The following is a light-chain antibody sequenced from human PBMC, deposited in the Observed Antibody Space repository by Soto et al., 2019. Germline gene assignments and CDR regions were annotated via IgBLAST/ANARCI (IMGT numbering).Light chain of an antibody. CDR1: SSDVGGYNY. CDR3: NSYTSASTGI. J-gene: IGLJ2*01. Sequence: QSVLTQPASVSGSPGQSITISCTGSSSDVGGYNYVSWYQQHPGKAPKLMIYEVTKRPSGVSNRFSGSKSDNTASLTISGLQAEDEADYYCNSYTSASTGIFGGGTRLTVL. CDR2: EVT. V-gene: IGLV2-14*01.